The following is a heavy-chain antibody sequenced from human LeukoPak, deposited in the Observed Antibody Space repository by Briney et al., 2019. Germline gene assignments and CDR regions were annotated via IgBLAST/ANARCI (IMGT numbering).Heavy chain of an antibody. CDR1: GFTFSDYY. CDR3: ARRYDVLTGYYRYWFFDL. Sequence: GGSLRLSCGTSGFTFSDYYMSWIRQAPGKGPEWVSYIIGSGSTIYYADSVKGRFTISRDNAQNSLYLQMNSLRAEDTAVYYCARRYDVLTGYYRYWFFDLWGRGTLVTVSS. CDR2: IIGSGSTI. D-gene: IGHD3-9*01. J-gene: IGHJ2*01. V-gene: IGHV3-11*01.